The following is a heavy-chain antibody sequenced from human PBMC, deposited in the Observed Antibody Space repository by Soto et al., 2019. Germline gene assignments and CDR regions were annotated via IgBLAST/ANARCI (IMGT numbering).Heavy chain of an antibody. CDR2: ISTHDGNT. V-gene: IGHV1-18*01. D-gene: IGHD2-15*01. Sequence: ASVKVSCKASGYSFTIYGITWVRQAPGQGLEWMGWISTHDGNTNYAQNFQGRVSMARDTSTSTAYMELRSLRSDDTAVYYCARDRGRSCIGGICPFDYWGQGTLVTVSS. J-gene: IGHJ4*02. CDR3: ARDRGRSCIGGICPFDY. CDR1: GYSFTIYG.